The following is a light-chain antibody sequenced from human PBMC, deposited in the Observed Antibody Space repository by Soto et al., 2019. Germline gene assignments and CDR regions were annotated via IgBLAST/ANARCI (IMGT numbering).Light chain of an antibody. J-gene: IGLJ2*01. CDR3: SSYTSSSTLEV. CDR2: DVT. Sequence: QSALTQPASVSGSPGQSITISCTGTSSDVGGYNYVSWYQQHPGKAPKLMIFDVTYRPSGVSNRFSGSKSGNTASLTIYGLQPEDEADYYCSSYTSSSTLEVLVGGTKLTVL. V-gene: IGLV2-14*01. CDR1: SSDVGGYNY.